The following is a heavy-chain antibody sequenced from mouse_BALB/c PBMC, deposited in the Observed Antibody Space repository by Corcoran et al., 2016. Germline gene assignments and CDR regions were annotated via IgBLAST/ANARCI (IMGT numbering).Heavy chain of an antibody. J-gene: IGHJ3*01. CDR2: INPNNGGT. Sequence: EVQLPQSGPELVKPGASVKISCKTSGYTFTEYTMHWVKQSHGKSLEWLGGINPNNGGTSYNQKFKGKATLTVDKSSSTAYMELRSLTSEDSVVYYCARRPSSMVTTWFAYWGQGTLVTVSA. V-gene: IGHV1-18*01. D-gene: IGHD2-10*02. CDR3: ARRPSSMVTTWFAY. CDR1: GYTFTEYT.